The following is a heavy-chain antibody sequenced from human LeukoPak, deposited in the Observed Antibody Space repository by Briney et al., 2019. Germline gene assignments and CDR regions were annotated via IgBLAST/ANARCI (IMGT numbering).Heavy chain of an antibody. CDR1: GFTFSSYA. J-gene: IGHJ4*02. D-gene: IGHD6-13*01. CDR2: IGGSDGRT. Sequence: GGSLRLSCAASGFTFSSYAMSWVRQAPGKGLEWVSVIGGSDGRTYYADSVKGRFSISRDNSKNTLYLHMNSLRAEDTAIYYCAKQGYTTSWPYFDSWGQGTLVTVSS. CDR3: AKQGYTTSWPYFDS. V-gene: IGHV3-23*01.